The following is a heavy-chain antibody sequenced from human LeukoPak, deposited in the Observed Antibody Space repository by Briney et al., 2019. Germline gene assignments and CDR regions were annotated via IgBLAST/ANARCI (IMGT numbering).Heavy chain of an antibody. CDR2: INSDGSST. Sequence: GGFLRLSCAVSGFTFSSYWMHWVRQAPGKGLEWVSRINSDGSSTSYADSVKGRFTISRDNAKNTLYLQMNSLRAEDTAVYYCARGDYDYYYYMDVWGKGTTVTVSS. CDR1: GFTFSSYW. J-gene: IGHJ6*03. V-gene: IGHV3-74*01. CDR3: ARGDYDYYYYMDV.